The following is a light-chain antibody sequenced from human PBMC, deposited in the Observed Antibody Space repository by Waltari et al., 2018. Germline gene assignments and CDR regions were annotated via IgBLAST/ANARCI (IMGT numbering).Light chain of an antibody. J-gene: IGKJ1*01. Sequence: EVVIKQSPGTLSLSPGERATLFCRASQRVSSNFLAWFQQKPGQAPRLLMYGASSRASGIPDRFSGSGSETDFTLTISRLESEDVAVYYCQQYGTSPQTFGQGTKVEI. V-gene: IGKV3-20*01. CDR1: QRVSSNF. CDR2: GAS. CDR3: QQYGTSPQT.